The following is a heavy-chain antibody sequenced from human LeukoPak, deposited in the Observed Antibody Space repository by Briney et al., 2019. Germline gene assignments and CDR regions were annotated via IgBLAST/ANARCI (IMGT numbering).Heavy chain of an antibody. V-gene: IGHV3-30*04. CDR1: GFTFSSYE. CDR3: ARESSWYSSGLDY. CDR2: ISYDGSNK. D-gene: IGHD6-19*01. J-gene: IGHJ4*02. Sequence: GGSLRLSCAASGFTFSSYEMNWVRQAPGKGLEWVAVISYDGSNKYYADSVKGRFTISRDNSKNTLYLQMNSLRAEDTAVYYCARESSWYSSGLDYWGQGTLVTVSS.